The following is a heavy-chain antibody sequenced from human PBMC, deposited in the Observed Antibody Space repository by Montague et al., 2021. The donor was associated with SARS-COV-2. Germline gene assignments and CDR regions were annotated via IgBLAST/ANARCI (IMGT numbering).Heavy chain of an antibody. Sequence: SETLSLTCTVSGGSISSYYWSWIRQPPGKGLEWIGYIYYSGSTNYNPSLKSRVTISVDTSKNQFSLKLSSVTAADTAVYYCARHLEVVDYFWGSLVHNYYYGMDVWGQGTTVTVSS. CDR3: ARHLEVVDYFWGSLVHNYYYGMDV. V-gene: IGHV4-59*08. CDR2: IYYSGST. D-gene: IGHD3-16*01. CDR1: GGSISSYY. J-gene: IGHJ6*02.